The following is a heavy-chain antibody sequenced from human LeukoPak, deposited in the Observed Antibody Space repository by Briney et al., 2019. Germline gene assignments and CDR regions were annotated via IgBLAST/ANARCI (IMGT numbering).Heavy chain of an antibody. CDR2: IYSGGST. CDR1: GFTFSNYA. J-gene: IGHJ4*02. CDR3: ARDYYDSSGLLND. Sequence: GGSLRLSCAASGFTFSNYAMSWVRQAPGKGLEWVSVIYSGGSTYYADSVKGRFTISRDNSKNTLYLQMNSLRTEDTAVYYCARDYYDSSGLLNDWGQGTLVTVSS. D-gene: IGHD3-22*01. V-gene: IGHV3-53*01.